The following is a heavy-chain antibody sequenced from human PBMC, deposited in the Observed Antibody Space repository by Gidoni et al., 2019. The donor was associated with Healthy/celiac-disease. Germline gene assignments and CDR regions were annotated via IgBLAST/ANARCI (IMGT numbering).Heavy chain of an antibody. Sequence: QVQLQESGPGLVKPSQTLSLTCTVSGGSLSSGGYYWSWIRQHPGKGLEWIGYIYYSGSTYYNPSLKSRVTISVDTSKNQFSLKLSSVTAADTAVYYCARDGSSPYDAFDIWGQGTMVTVSS. J-gene: IGHJ3*02. CDR1: GGSLSSGGYY. CDR2: IYYSGST. V-gene: IGHV4-31*03. CDR3: ARDGSSPYDAFDI.